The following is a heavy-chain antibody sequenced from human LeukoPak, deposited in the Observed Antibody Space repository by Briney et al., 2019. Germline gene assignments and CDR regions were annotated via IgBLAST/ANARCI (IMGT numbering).Heavy chain of an antibody. J-gene: IGHJ3*01. CDR1: GFTFSNHD. V-gene: IGHV3-13*01. CDR3: ARKNLDYGGAFDV. Sequence: GGSLRLSCAASGFTFSNHDMHWVRQPAGQGLEWVSAITTVGYMYYVDSVKGRFTISREDAKSSLYLEMNNLRDGDTAIYYCARKNLDYGGAFDVWGPGTKVTVSS. CDR2: ITTVGYM. D-gene: IGHD4-17*01.